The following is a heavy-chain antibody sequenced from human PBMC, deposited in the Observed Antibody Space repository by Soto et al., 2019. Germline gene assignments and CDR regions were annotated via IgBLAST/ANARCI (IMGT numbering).Heavy chain of an antibody. CDR1: GYTFTSYA. J-gene: IGHJ6*02. V-gene: IGHV1-3*01. D-gene: IGHD3-9*01. CDR2: INAGNGNT. Sequence: ASVKVSCKASGYTFTSYAMHWVRQAPGQRLEWKGWINAGNGNTKYSQKFQGRVTITRDTSASTAYMELSSLRSEDTAVYYCARDLRYFDWAQQDYGMDVWGQGTTVTVSS. CDR3: ARDLRYFDWAQQDYGMDV.